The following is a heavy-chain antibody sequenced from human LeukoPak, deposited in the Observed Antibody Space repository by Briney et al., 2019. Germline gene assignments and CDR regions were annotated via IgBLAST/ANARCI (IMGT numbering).Heavy chain of an antibody. CDR2: IYHSGST. CDR1: GYSISSGYY. D-gene: IGHD1-26*01. J-gene: IGHJ6*03. Sequence: SETLSLTCTVSGYSISSGYYWGWIRQPPGKGLEWIGSIYHSGSTYYNPSLKSRVTISVDTSKNQFSLKLSSVTAADTAVYYCARIVGATRDFEDHYMDVWGKGTTVTVSS. CDR3: ARIVGATRDFEDHYMDV. V-gene: IGHV4-38-2*02.